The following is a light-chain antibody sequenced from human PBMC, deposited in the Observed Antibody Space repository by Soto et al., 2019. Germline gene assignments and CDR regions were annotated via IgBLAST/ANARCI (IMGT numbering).Light chain of an antibody. CDR3: QRYYNAPFT. J-gene: IGKJ4*01. V-gene: IGKV1-27*01. CDR2: AAS. CDR1: PGIKNY. Sequence: DIQVTQYPSSLSASVGDRVTITCRASPGIKNYLAWYQQKPGEIPKLLIYAASTLESGIPPRFSGSGSGTDFTLTINNLQPEDVATYYCQRYYNAPFTFGGGTKVEIK.